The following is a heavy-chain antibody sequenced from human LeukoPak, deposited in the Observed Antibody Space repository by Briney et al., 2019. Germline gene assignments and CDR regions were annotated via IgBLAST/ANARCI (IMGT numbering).Heavy chain of an antibody. CDR2: ISTSGGST. D-gene: IGHD1-14*01. CDR3: ARSRAPTADPDAFDI. CDR1: GFTFSSYA. J-gene: IGHJ3*02. Sequence: GGSLRLSCAASGFTFSSYAMSWVRQAPGKGLEWVSSISTSGGSTYYADSVKGRFTISRDNSKNTLYLQVSSLRPEDTALYYCARSRAPTADPDAFDIWGQGTMVTVSS. V-gene: IGHV3-23*01.